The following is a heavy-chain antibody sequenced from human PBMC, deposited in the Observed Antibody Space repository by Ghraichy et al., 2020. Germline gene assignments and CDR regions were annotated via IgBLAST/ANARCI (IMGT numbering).Heavy chain of an antibody. V-gene: IGHV1-46*01. D-gene: IGHD3-3*01. CDR2: INPSGGST. CDR3: ARDGPDDFWSGFLDY. Sequence: ASVKVSCKASGYTFTSYYMHWVRQAPGQGLEWMGIINPSGGSTSYAQKFQGRVTMTRDTSTSTVYMELSSLRSEDTAVYYCARDGPDDFWSGFLDYLGQGTIVTVSS. CDR1: GYTFTSYY. J-gene: IGHJ4*02.